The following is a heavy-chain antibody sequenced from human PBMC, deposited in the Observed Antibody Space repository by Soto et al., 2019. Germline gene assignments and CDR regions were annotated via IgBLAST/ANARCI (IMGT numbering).Heavy chain of an antibody. V-gene: IGHV4-61*01. D-gene: IGHD3-3*02. CDR2: IYHTGRT. Sequence: SETLSLTCTVSGGSVNSDNYYWSWIRQPPGKGLEWIGYIYHTGRTNYNPSLESRITISLDTSKNQFSLTLSSVTAADTALFYCAREFSNTPEAFDSWGQGALVTVSS. J-gene: IGHJ4*02. CDR3: AREFSNTPEAFDS. CDR1: GGSVNSDNYY.